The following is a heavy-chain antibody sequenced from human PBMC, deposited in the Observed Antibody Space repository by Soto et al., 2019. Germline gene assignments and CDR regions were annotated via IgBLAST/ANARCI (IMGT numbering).Heavy chain of an antibody. Sequence: SETLSLTCTVSGGSISSYYWSWIRQPPGKGLEWIGYIYYSGSTNYNPSLKSRVTISVDTSKNQFSLKLSSVTAADTAVYYCARGRLTSYYYYVMDVWGQATTVTFSS. J-gene: IGHJ6*02. D-gene: IGHD3-22*01. CDR1: GGSISSYY. CDR3: ARGRLTSYYYYVMDV. CDR2: IYYSGST. V-gene: IGHV4-59*01.